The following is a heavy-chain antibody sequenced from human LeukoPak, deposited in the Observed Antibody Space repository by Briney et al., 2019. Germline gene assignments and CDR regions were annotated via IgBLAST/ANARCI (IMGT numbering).Heavy chain of an antibody. CDR2: LYYSGST. D-gene: IGHD3-22*01. Sequence: PSETLSLTCIVSGAXFTSHYWGWIRQPPGKGPEWIGHLYYSGSTTYNPSLESRVSMSVDTSMKQISLKLNSVAAADTAVYYCARGRGSPYYVEAFDVWGQGTVVTVSS. CDR3: ARGRGSPYYVEAFDV. V-gene: IGHV4-59*11. J-gene: IGHJ3*01. CDR1: GAXFTSHY.